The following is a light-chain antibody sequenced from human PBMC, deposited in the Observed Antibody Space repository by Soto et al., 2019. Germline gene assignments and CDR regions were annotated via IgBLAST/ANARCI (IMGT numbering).Light chain of an antibody. CDR1: QSVSSSY. J-gene: IGKJ1*01. V-gene: IGKV3-20*01. Sequence: EIVLTQSPGTLSLSPGEGATLSCRASQSVSSSYLAWYQQKPGQAPRLLIYGASSRATGIPARFSGGGSGTDFALTSSRLEPEDFAVYYCQQYDNSPWTFGQGTKVEIK. CDR3: QQYDNSPWT. CDR2: GAS.